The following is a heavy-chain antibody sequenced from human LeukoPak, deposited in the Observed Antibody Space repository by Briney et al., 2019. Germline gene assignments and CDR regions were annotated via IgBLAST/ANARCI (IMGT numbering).Heavy chain of an antibody. Sequence: PGESLKISCKGSGYRFTSYWIGWVRQMPGEGLEWMGVIYPGDSDTRYSPSFQGQVTISADKSISTAYLQWSSLKASDTAMYYCARRYYYDSSGYYYDYWGQGTLVTVSS. CDR2: IYPGDSDT. J-gene: IGHJ4*02. V-gene: IGHV5-51*01. CDR1: GYRFTSYW. CDR3: ARRYYYDSSGYYYDY. D-gene: IGHD3-22*01.